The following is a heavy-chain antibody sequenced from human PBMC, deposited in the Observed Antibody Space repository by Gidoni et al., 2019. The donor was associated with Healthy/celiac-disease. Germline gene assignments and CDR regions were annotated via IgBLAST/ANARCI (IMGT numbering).Heavy chain of an antibody. D-gene: IGHD6-19*01. J-gene: IGHJ3*02. CDR3: ARDQRQWLVRPGAFDI. CDR2: IRSSGSTI. V-gene: IGHV3-48*03. CDR1: GVTFRSHE. Sequence: EVQLVESGGGWGQPGGSLRLSCAASGVTFRSHEINWVRQAPGKGLEGVSYIRSSGSTIYYADSVKGRFTISRDNAKNSLYLQMNSLRAEDTAVYYCARDQRQWLVRPGAFDIWGQGTMVTVSS.